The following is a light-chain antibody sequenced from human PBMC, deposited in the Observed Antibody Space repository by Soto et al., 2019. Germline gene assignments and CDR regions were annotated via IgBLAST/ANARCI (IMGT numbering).Light chain of an antibody. Sequence: EIVLTQSPGTLSLSPGERATLSCRASQSVNSRFLAWYQQKPGQAPRLLMYGASTRATGIPDRFSGSGSGADFTLTISRLEPDDFAVYYCQQYGSSPPMYTFGQGTKLEIK. CDR3: QQYGSSPPMYT. J-gene: IGKJ2*01. CDR2: GAS. V-gene: IGKV3-20*01. CDR1: QSVNSRF.